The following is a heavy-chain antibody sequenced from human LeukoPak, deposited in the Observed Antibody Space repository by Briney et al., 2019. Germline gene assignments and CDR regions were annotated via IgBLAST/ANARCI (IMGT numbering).Heavy chain of an antibody. CDR2: ISSNGGST. Sequence: GGSLRLSCAASGFTFSSYVMYWVRQAPGKGLEYVSSISSNGGSTYYANSVKGRFTISGDNSKNTLYLRMGSLRAEDMAVYYCARGGQSKYDSSGYLNYFDYWGQGTLVTVSS. CDR3: ARGGQSKYDSSGYLNYFDY. J-gene: IGHJ4*02. CDR1: GFTFSSYV. D-gene: IGHD3-22*01. V-gene: IGHV3-64*01.